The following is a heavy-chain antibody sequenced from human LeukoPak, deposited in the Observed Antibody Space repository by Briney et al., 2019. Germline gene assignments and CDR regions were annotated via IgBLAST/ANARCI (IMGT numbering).Heavy chain of an antibody. CDR1: GGSFSGYY. V-gene: IGHV4-34*01. D-gene: IGHD3-10*01. J-gene: IGHJ4*02. CDR3: ARGAYGSGSYYDY. Sequence: SSETLSLTCGVYGGSFSGYYWSWIRQPPGKGLEWIGEINHSGSTKYNPSLKSRVTISVDTPKNQFSLKLSSLTAADTAVYYCARGAYGSGSYYDYWGQGTLVTVSS. CDR2: INHSGST.